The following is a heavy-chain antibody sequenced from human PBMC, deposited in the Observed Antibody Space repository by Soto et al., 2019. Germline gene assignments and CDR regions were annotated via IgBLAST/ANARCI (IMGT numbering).Heavy chain of an antibody. CDR1: GFTFSSYS. CDR3: ARDTWNSAVGANSLPEPSPAAFDY. Sequence: GGSLRLSCAASGFTFSSYSMNWVRQAPGKGLEWVSYISSSSSTIYYADSVKGRFTISRDNAKNSLYLQMNSLRDEDTAVYYCARDTWNSAVGANSLPEPSPAAFDYWGQGTLVTVSS. CDR2: ISSSSSTI. D-gene: IGHD1-7*01. V-gene: IGHV3-48*02. J-gene: IGHJ4*02.